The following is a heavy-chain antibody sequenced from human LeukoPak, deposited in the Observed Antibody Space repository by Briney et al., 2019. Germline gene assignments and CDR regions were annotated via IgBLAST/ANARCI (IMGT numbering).Heavy chain of an antibody. CDR3: ARFPWTHYYDSTGGFEDY. J-gene: IGHJ4*02. CDR1: GFTFSSYS. D-gene: IGHD3-22*01. Sequence: GGSLRLSCAASGFTFSSYSMNSVRQAPGKGLEWVPSISSSSSYIYYADSVKGRFTISRDNAKNSLYLQMNSLRAEDTAVYYCARFPWTHYYDSTGGFEDYWGQGTLVTVSS. V-gene: IGHV3-21*01. CDR2: ISSSSSYI.